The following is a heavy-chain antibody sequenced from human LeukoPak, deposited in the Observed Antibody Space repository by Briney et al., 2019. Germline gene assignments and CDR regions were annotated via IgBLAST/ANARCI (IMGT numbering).Heavy chain of an antibody. Sequence: GGSLRLSCAASGFTFSSYAMHWARQAPGKGLEWVAVISYDGSNKYYADSVKGRFTISRDNAKNSLYLQMNSLRAEDTAVYYCARAQAGYSSSWYAGVPYYFDYWGQGTLVTVSS. V-gene: IGHV3-30-3*01. CDR2: ISYDGSNK. CDR3: ARAQAGYSSSWYAGVPYYFDY. CDR1: GFTFSSYA. J-gene: IGHJ4*02. D-gene: IGHD6-13*01.